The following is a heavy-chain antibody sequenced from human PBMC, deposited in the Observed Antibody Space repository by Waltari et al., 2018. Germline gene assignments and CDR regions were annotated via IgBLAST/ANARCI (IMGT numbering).Heavy chain of an antibody. Sequence: QVTLRESGPALVKFTETLTLTCSLSGFSLTESGGCVTWIRQSPGKALEWLARIDWDEDKYYSASLKTRLAISKDTSKNQVVLTMTNMAAADTATYYCARSSSDYFYVHGMDVWGQGTTVTVSS. J-gene: IGHJ6*02. D-gene: IGHD3-22*01. V-gene: IGHV2-70*15. CDR1: GFSLTESGGC. CDR3: ARSSSDYFYVHGMDV. CDR2: IDWDEDK.